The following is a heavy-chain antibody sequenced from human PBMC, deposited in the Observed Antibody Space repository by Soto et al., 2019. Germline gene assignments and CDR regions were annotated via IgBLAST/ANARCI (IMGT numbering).Heavy chain of an antibody. Sequence: EVQLVESGGGLVQPGGFLRLSCAASGFSFSSHSMNWVRQAPGKGLEWVSYISSTSSIIYYADSVKGRFTTSRDNAKNSLYLQMNSPSDEDTAVYYCARDKGWFAISFHPWGQGTLFIVSS. D-gene: IGHD3-10*01. CDR1: GFSFSSHS. J-gene: IGHJ1*01. V-gene: IGHV3-48*02. CDR3: ARDKGWFAISFHP. CDR2: ISSTSSII.